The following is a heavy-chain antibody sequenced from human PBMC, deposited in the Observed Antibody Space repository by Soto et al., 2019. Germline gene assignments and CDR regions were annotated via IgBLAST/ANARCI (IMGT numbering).Heavy chain of an antibody. J-gene: IGHJ6*03. CDR1: GFTFSNAW. CDR3: TTGTITIFGVVMGYYYMDV. V-gene: IGHV3-15*01. CDR2: IKSKTDGGTT. D-gene: IGHD3-3*01. Sequence: GGSVGLSCAASGFTFSNAWMSWVRQAPGKGLEWVGRIKSKTDGGTTDYAAPVKGRFTISRDDSKNTLYLQMNSLKTEDTAVYYCTTGTITIFGVVMGYYYMDVWGKGTTVTVSS.